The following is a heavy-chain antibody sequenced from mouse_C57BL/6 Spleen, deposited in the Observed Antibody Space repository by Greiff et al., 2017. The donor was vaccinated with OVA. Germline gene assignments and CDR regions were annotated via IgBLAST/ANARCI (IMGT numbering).Heavy chain of an antibody. CDR1: EYEFPSHD. CDR3: ARRREDYGSSYGYFDV. V-gene: IGHV5-2*01. CDR2: INSDGGST. J-gene: IGHJ1*03. Sequence: EVQLVESGGGLVQPGESLKLSCESNEYEFPSHDMSWVRKTPEKRLELVAAINSDGGSTYYPDTMERRFIISRDNTKKTLYLQMSRLRSEDTALYYCARRREDYGSSYGYFDVWGTGTTVTVSS. D-gene: IGHD1-1*01.